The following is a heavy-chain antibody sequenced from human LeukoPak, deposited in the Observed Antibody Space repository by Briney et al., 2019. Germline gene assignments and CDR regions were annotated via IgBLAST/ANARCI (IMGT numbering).Heavy chain of an antibody. CDR3: ARLSVYHYSGSYLIRGWFDP. V-gene: IGHV4-38-2*01. CDR1: GYSISSGYY. J-gene: IGHJ5*02. CDR2: IYHSGST. D-gene: IGHD3-10*01. Sequence: SETLSLTCAVSGYSISSGYYWGWIRQPPGKGLEWIGRIYHSGSTYYNPSLKSRVTISVDTSKNQFSLKLSSVTAADTAVYYCARLSVYHYSGSYLIRGWFDPWGQGTLVTVSS.